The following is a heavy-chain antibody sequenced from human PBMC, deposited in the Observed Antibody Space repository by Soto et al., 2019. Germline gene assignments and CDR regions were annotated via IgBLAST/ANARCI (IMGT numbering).Heavy chain of an antibody. D-gene: IGHD1-1*01. J-gene: IGHJ5*02. Sequence: QVQLQESGPGLVKPSQTLSLTCTVSGGSISSGGYYWSWIRQHPENGLEWVGYIDYSGSTYYNPPLKSRITISVDTSKNQFSLKLSSVTAADTAVYYCARRGFDERAGSFDPWGQGILVTVSS. CDR2: IDYSGST. CDR3: ARRGFDERAGSFDP. CDR1: GGSISSGGYY. V-gene: IGHV4-31*03.